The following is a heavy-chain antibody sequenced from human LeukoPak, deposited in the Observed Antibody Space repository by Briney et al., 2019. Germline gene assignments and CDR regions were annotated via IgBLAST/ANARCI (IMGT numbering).Heavy chain of an antibody. CDR2: HIPIFGNA. Sequence: PGSSVNVYCKASGCTFSSYALSWVPPAPGQGIGLMGGHIPIFGNANYAQTLQARDPITTDDSKSTASMDLICVRSEDTPVYYCATGNDYCSSTSCYLDYYYYMDVWGKGTTVTVSS. D-gene: IGHD2-2*01. V-gene: IGHV1-69*05. J-gene: IGHJ6*03. CDR3: ATGNDYCSSTSCYLDYYYYMDV. CDR1: GCTFSSYA.